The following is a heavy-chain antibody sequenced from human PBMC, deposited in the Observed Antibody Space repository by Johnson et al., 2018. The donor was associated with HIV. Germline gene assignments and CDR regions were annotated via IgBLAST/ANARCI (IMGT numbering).Heavy chain of an antibody. CDR1: GFTFRSYG. CDR3: ARGGIAAKEPWRAFDI. V-gene: IGHV3-NL1*01. J-gene: IGHJ3*02. Sequence: QMQLVESGGGVVQPGRSLRLSCAVSGFTFRSYGVHWVRQAPGKGLEWVSVIYSGGSTYYAGSVKGRFTISRDNSKNTLYLQMNSLRVEDTAVYYCARGGIAAKEPWRAFDIWGQGTMVTVSS. D-gene: IGHD6-13*01. CDR2: IYSGGST.